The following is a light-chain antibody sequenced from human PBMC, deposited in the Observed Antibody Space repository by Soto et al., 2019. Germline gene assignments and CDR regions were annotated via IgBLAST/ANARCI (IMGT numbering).Light chain of an antibody. CDR1: SSDVGRYDY. Sequence: QSALTQPRSVSGSPRQSVTISCTGTSSDVGRYDYVSWYQSHPDKAPRLVIYDVSKRPSGVPDRFSGSKSGNTASLTISGLQADHEADYYCCSYAGGNTWVFGGGTKLTVL. CDR2: DVS. V-gene: IGLV2-11*01. J-gene: IGLJ3*02. CDR3: CSYAGGNTWV.